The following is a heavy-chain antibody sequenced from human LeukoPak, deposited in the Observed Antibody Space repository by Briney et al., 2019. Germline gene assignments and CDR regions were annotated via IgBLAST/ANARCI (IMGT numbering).Heavy chain of an antibody. CDR3: ARLKGESSLFDY. V-gene: IGHV3-7*02. CDR2: IRQGGNEK. CDR1: GFTFSTYW. J-gene: IGHJ4*02. Sequence: TGGSLRLSCGASGFTFSTYWMTCVRQAPGKGLEWVANIRQGGNEKYYVDSVKGRFTISRDDTKNSLYLQMDSLRAEDTAVYYCARLKGESSLFDYWGQGILVTVSS. D-gene: IGHD1-26*01.